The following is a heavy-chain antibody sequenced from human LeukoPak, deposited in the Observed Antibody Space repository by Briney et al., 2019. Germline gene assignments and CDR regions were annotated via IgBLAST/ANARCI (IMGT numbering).Heavy chain of an antibody. CDR3: TRATIPAAGIDY. D-gene: IGHD6-13*01. V-gene: IGHV1-18*01. CDR2: ISTYTGDT. Sequence: GASVKVSCRASGYTFTSYGVSWVRQAPGPGLEWMGWISTYTGDTNYAQKLQGRLTMTTDTSASTAFMELRSLTSDDTAVYYCTRATIPAAGIDYWGQGTLVTVSS. CDR1: GYTFTSYG. J-gene: IGHJ4*02.